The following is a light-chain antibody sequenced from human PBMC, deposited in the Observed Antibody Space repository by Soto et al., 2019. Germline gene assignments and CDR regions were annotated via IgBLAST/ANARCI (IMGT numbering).Light chain of an antibody. CDR3: QQYKDWPTT. CDR1: QSVSSSY. V-gene: IGKV3-20*01. J-gene: IGKJ1*01. CDR2: GAS. Sequence: IVLTQSPDTLSLSPGERATLSCRASQSVSSSYLAWYQQKPGQAPRLLIYGASSRATGIPARFSGSGAGTDFTLTITSLQSEDFGVYFCQQYKDWPTTFGQGTKVDIK.